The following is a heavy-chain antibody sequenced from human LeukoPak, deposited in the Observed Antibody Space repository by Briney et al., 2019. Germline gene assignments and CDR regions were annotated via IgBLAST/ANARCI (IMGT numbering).Heavy chain of an antibody. CDR3: AKDPTSSGAFDI. V-gene: IGHV3-23*01. CDR1: GFIFSSYA. CDR2: ISGGGGST. D-gene: IGHD3-22*01. J-gene: IGHJ3*02. Sequence: GGSLRLSCGASGFIFSSYAMSWVRQAPGKGLEWVAAISGGGGSTYYADSVKGRFTISRDNSKNTLYLQMNSLRAEDTAVYYCAKDPTSSGAFDIWGQGTMVTVSS.